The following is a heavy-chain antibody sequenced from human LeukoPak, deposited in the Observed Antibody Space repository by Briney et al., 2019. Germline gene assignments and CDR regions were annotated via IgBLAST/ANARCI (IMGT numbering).Heavy chain of an antibody. D-gene: IGHD3-9*01. CDR3: AKARYVNSFYAFDI. Sequence: SETLSLTCTVSGGFISSYYWSWIRLPPGKGLEWIGYLSKSGNTNYSPSLKSRVTIFGDTSKNQFFLKLSSVTAADTAVYYCAKARYVNSFYAFDIWGQGTLVTVSS. V-gene: IGHV4-59*01. J-gene: IGHJ3*02. CDR2: LSKSGNT. CDR1: GGFISSYY.